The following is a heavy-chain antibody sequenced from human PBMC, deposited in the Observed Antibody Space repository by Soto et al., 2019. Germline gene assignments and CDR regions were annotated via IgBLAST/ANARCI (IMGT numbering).Heavy chain of an antibody. CDR1: GIPVSSND. CDR2: LHSGGDT. CDR3: ARDGPYYYASRMDV. Sequence: EVQLVESGGGLVQPGGSLRLSCVASGIPVSSNDMTWVRQAPGKGLEWVSVLHSGGDTYYANSVKGRFTISRHDSTNTLFLQMNSLTAEVTAVYYCARDGPYYYASRMDVWGQGTTVTVSS. D-gene: IGHD3-10*01. J-gene: IGHJ6*02. V-gene: IGHV3-53*04.